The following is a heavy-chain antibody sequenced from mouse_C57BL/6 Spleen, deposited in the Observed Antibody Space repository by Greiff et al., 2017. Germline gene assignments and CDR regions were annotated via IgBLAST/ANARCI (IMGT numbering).Heavy chain of an antibody. CDR3: ARIPFTTVVATPFAY. J-gene: IGHJ3*01. CDR1: GFSLSTFGMG. D-gene: IGHD1-1*01. Sequence: QVQLQQSGPGLLQPSQTLSLTCSFSGFSLSTFGMGVGWIRQPPGKGLEWLAHIWWDDDKYYNPALKSRLTISKDTSKNQVFLKIANVYTADTATYYFARIPFTTVVATPFAYWGQGTLVTVSA. CDR2: IWWDDDK. V-gene: IGHV8-8*01.